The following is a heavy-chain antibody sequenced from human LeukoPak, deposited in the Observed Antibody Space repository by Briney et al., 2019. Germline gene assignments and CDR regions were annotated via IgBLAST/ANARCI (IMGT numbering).Heavy chain of an antibody. CDR2: INHSGST. J-gene: IGHJ4*02. CDR3: ARGHHGYSSSWLYFDY. D-gene: IGHD6-13*01. V-gene: IGHV4-34*01. Sequence: SETLSLTCAVYGGSFSGYYWSCIRQPPGKGLEWIGEINHSGSTNYNPSLKSRVTISVDTSKTQFSLKLSSVTAADTAVYYCARGHHGYSSSWLYFDYWGQGTLVTVSS. CDR1: GGSFSGYY.